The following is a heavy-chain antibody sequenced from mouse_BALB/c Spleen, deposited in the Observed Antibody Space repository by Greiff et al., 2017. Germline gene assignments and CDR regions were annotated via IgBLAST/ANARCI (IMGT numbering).Heavy chain of an antibody. CDR1: GFTFSSFG. V-gene: IGHV5-17*02. CDR2: ISSGSSTI. D-gene: IGHD1-1*01. Sequence: EVQVVESGGGLVQPGGSRKLSCAASGFTFSSFGMHWVRQAPEKGLEWVAYISSGSSTIYYADTVKGRFTISRDNPKNTLFLQMTSLRSEDTAMYYCARSGGSSYTWFAYWGQGTLVTVSA. J-gene: IGHJ3*01. CDR3: ARSGGSSYTWFAY.